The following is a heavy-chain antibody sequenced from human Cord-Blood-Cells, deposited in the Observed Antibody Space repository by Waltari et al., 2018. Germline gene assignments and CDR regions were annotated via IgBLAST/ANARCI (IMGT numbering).Heavy chain of an antibody. CDR3: ASMRGRATIAAADTSFDY. J-gene: IGHJ4*02. Sequence: QLQLQESGPGLVTPSETLSLTCTVSGGSISSSSYYLGWIGRPPGKGLEWSESISYGGSTYYNPSLKSRVTISVDTSKNQFSLKLSSVTAADTAVYYCASMRGRATIAAADTSFDYWGQGTLVTVSS. V-gene: IGHV4-39*01. D-gene: IGHD6-13*01. CDR1: GGSISSSSYY. CDR2: ISYGGST.